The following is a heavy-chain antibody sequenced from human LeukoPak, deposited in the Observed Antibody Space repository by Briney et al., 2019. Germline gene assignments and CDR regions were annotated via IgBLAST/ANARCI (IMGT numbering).Heavy chain of an antibody. D-gene: IGHD3-10*01. V-gene: IGHV1-2*02. CDR3: ARSRVWGSGSYYQKQPSYGMDV. Sequence: GASVTVSCKASGYTFTGYYMHWVRQAPGQGLEWMGWINPNSGGTNYAQKFQGRVTMTRDTSISTAYMELSRLRSDDTAVYYCARSRVWGSGSYYQKQPSYGMDVWGQGTTVTVSS. CDR2: INPNSGGT. CDR1: GYTFTGYY. J-gene: IGHJ6*02.